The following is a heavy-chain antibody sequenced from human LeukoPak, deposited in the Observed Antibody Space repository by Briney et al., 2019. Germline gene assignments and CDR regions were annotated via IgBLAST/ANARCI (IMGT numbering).Heavy chain of an antibody. CDR3: ARSSYSSSSSV. Sequence: GGSLRLSCEGSAFIFSGHWMNWVRQTPGKGLEWVASIKEDGSERQYVVSVKGRFSISRDNTKGSLFLQLNSLRAEDTAVYYCARSSYSSSSSVWGQGTMVTVSS. J-gene: IGHJ3*01. CDR1: AFIFSGHW. CDR2: IKEDGSER. V-gene: IGHV3-7*03. D-gene: IGHD6-6*01.